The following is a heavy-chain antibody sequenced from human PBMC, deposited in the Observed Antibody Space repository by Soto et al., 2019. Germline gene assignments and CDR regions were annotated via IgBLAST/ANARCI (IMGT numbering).Heavy chain of an antibody. J-gene: IGHJ4*02. V-gene: IGHV3-49*03. Sequence: EVQLVESGGGLVQPGRSLRLSCSVSGYTFGDYAVSWFRQAPGKGLEWLGFNTSKAYGATTEYAASVKGRISISRDDSKSIAYLHMDSLRTEDTAVYYCSRDKRGCSVGSCYSFDCWGQGTLVTVSS. D-gene: IGHD2-15*01. CDR2: NTSKAYGATT. CDR3: SRDKRGCSVGSCYSFDC. CDR1: GYTFGDYA.